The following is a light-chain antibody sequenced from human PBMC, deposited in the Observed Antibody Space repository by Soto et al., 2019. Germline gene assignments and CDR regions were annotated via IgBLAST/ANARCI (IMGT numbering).Light chain of an antibody. CDR1: SSDVGGYNF. Sequence: QAASVSGSPGQSITISCTGTSSDVGGYNFVSWYQQHPGKAPKLMIYDVTNRPSGVSNRFSGSKSGNTASLTISGLQAEDEADYYCLSYSSSTSPYVLGTATKVTVL. CDR3: LSYSSSTSPYV. CDR2: DVT. V-gene: IGLV2-14*01. J-gene: IGLJ1*01.